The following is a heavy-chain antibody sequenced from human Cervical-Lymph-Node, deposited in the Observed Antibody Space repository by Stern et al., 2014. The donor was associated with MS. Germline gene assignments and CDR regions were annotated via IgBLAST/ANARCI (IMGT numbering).Heavy chain of an antibody. V-gene: IGHV4-59*01. Sequence: QLQLQESGPGLVKPSETLSLTCTVSGGSIGRYYLSGVRQPPGKSLEWIGYIYHNGNTNYNPSLKSRVSMSVDTSKNQFSLNLTSVTAADTAVYYCTRDGRSSLSEYFQTWGQGSLVTVSS. CDR2: IYHNGNT. CDR1: GGSIGRYY. D-gene: IGHD6-6*01. J-gene: IGHJ1*01. CDR3: TRDGRSSLSEYFQT.